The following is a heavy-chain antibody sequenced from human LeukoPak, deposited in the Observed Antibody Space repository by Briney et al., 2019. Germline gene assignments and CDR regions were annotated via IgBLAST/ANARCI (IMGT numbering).Heavy chain of an antibody. Sequence: SETLSLTCTVSGGSISSYYWSWIRQPPGKGLEWIGYIYYSGSTNYNPSLKSRVTISVDKSKNQFSLKLSSVTAADTAVYYCARDSTYYYDSSGYYDLDAFDIWGQGTMVTVSS. D-gene: IGHD3-22*01. CDR1: GGSISSYY. V-gene: IGHV4-59*12. CDR3: ARDSTYYYDSSGYYDLDAFDI. J-gene: IGHJ3*02. CDR2: IYYSGST.